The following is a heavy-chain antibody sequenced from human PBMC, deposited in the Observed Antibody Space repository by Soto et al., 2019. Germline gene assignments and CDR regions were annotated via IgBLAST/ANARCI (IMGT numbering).Heavy chain of an antibody. CDR1: GFTFLNYG. V-gene: IGHV3-30*18. Sequence: PGGSLRLSCEASGFTFLNYGLHWVRHSPGKGLEWVAVISYDGSNKYYADSVKGRFTISRDNSKNTLYLQMNSLRAEDTAVYYCAKDMGDYYDSSGYSIWGQGTLVTVSS. CDR2: ISYDGSNK. CDR3: AKDMGDYYDSSGYSI. D-gene: IGHD3-22*01. J-gene: IGHJ4*02.